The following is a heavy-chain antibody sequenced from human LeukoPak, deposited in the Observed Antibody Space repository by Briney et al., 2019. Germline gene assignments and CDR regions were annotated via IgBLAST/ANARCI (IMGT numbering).Heavy chain of an antibody. Sequence: GGSLRLSCAASGFTVSSNYMSWVRQAPGKGLEWVSVIYSGGSTYYADSVKGRFTISRDNSKNTLYLQMNSLRAEDTAVYYCARDLDCSGGSCYSYWGQETLVTVSS. CDR3: ARDLDCSGGSCYSY. CDR1: GFTVSSNY. CDR2: IYSGGST. D-gene: IGHD2-15*01. V-gene: IGHV3-66*02. J-gene: IGHJ4*02.